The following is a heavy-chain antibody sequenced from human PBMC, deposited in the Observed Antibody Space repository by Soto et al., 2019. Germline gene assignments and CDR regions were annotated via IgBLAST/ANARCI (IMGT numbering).Heavy chain of an antibody. CDR1: GDCISNSRFY. CDR2: IYHTGTT. J-gene: IGHJ5*02. D-gene: IGHD5-18*01. CDR3: ARGRGYSYGLDP. Sequence: SETLSLTCSVSGDCISNSRFYWAWIRQPPGEGLEWIGSIYHTGTTSYSPSLKSRVAISLDTSKNQFSLSLNFVTAADTAVYYCARGRGYSYGLDPWGQGSLVTVSS. V-gene: IGHV4-39*07.